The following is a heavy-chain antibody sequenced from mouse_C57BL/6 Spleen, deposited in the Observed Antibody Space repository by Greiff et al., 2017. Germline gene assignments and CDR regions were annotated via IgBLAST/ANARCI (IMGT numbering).Heavy chain of an antibody. CDR3: ARKEGYEGYWYFDV. CDR2: IYPRDGST. CDR1: GYTFTSYD. V-gene: IGHV1-85*01. D-gene: IGHD2-2*01. J-gene: IGHJ1*03. Sequence: QVQLKESGPELVKPGASVKLSCKASGYTFTSYDINWVKQRPGQGLEWIGWIYPRDGSTKYNEKFKGKATLTVDTSSSTAYMELHSLTSEDSAVYFGARKEGYEGYWYFDVWGTGTTVTVSS.